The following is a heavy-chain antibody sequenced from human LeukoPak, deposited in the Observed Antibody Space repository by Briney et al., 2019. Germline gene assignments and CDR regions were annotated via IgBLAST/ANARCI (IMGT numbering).Heavy chain of an antibody. V-gene: IGHV4-59*01. J-gene: IGHJ4*02. D-gene: IGHD1-26*01. CDR1: GGSISAYY. CDR3: AREKYGGSNDY. Sequence: PSETLSLTCAVSGGSISAYYWSWLRQPPGKGLEWIGYIYYSGSTKYIPSLKSRVTISVDTSKNQFSLRLSSVTAADTAMYYCAREKYGGSNDYWGQGTLVTVSS. CDR2: IYYSGST.